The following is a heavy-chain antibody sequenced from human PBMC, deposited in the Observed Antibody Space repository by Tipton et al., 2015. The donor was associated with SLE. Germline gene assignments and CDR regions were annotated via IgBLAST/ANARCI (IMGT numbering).Heavy chain of an antibody. CDR1: GGSFSNYY. J-gene: IGHJ3*02. CDR2: INHSGST. D-gene: IGHD2-2*01. Sequence: TLSLTCAVYGGSFSNYYWNWIRQPPGKGLEWIGKINHSGSTTYNPSLKSRVTMSVDTSKNQFSLKLSFVTAAYAAVYYCARRPGQLPPDICGQGTIFIVSS. CDR3: ARRPGQLPPDI. V-gene: IGHV4-34*01.